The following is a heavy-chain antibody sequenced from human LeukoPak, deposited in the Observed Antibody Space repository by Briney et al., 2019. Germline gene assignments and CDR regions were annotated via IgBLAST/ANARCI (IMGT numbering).Heavy chain of an antibody. D-gene: IGHD3-9*01. CDR3: ARDLNRYFDWLLHLDY. Sequence: ASVKVSCKASGYTFTSYGISWVRQAPGQGLEWMGWISAYNGNTNYAQKLQGRVTMTTDTSTSKAYMELRSLRSDDTAVYYCARDLNRYFDWLLHLDYWGQGTLVTVSS. CDR1: GYTFTSYG. V-gene: IGHV1-18*04. CDR2: ISAYNGNT. J-gene: IGHJ4*02.